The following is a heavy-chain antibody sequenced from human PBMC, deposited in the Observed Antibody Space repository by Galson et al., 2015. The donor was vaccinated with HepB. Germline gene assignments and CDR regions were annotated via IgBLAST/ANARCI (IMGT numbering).Heavy chain of an antibody. CDR1: GFTFRSYA. V-gene: IGHV3-23*01. Sequence: SLRLSCAASGFTFRSYAMNWVRQAPGEGLEWVSEISDSGGETNYADSVKGRFTISRDNSENTLYLQMSSLSDDDTAVYFCTRSRGSQSAHNFQYWGQGAQVTVSS. CDR2: ISDSGGET. J-gene: IGHJ4*02. D-gene: IGHD2-2*01. CDR3: TRSRGSQSAHNFQY.